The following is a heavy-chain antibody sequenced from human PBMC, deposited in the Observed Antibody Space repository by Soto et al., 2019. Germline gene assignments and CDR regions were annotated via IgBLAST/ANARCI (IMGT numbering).Heavy chain of an antibody. Sequence: GSGPTLVNPTQTLTLTCTFSGFSPSTSGVGVGWIRQPPGKALEWLALIYWDDDKRYSPSLKSRLTITKDTSKNQVVLTMTNMDPVDTATYYCARTAHLQQLEYYFDYWGQGTLVTVSS. J-gene: IGHJ4*02. CDR1: GFSPSTSGVG. D-gene: IGHD6-13*01. CDR3: ARTAHLQQLEYYFDY. CDR2: IYWDDDK. V-gene: IGHV2-5*02.